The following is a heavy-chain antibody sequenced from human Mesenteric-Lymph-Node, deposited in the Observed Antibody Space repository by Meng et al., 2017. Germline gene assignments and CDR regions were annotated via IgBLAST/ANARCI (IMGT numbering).Heavy chain of an antibody. CDR1: GFTFTDHW. V-gene: IGHV3-74*01. CDR3: TNDRLNH. Sequence: EVQLVESGGGLAPPGVSLRLSCAASGFTFTDHWMHWVRQGPGKGLVWVSRINPDGSNPTYADSVKGRFTISRDNAKNTVYLQVNSLRAEDTALYYCTNDRLNHWGQGALVTVSS. J-gene: IGHJ1*01. D-gene: IGHD1-1*01. CDR2: INPDGSNP.